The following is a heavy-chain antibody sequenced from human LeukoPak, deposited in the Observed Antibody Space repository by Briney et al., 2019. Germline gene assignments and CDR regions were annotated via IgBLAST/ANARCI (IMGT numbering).Heavy chain of an antibody. CDR2: INHSGST. Sequence: SETLSLTCAVYGGSFSGYYWSWIRQPPGKGLEWIGEINHSGSTNYNPSLKSRVTISVDTSKNQFSLKLSSVTAADTAVYYCATTYSSRLYYYYGMDVWGQGTTVTVSS. CDR1: GGSFSGYY. CDR3: ATTYSSRLYYYYGMDV. V-gene: IGHV4-34*01. J-gene: IGHJ6*02. D-gene: IGHD6-13*01.